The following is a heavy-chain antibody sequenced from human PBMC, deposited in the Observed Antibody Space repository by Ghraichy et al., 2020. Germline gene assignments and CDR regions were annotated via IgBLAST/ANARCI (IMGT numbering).Heavy chain of an antibody. J-gene: IGHJ5*02. CDR2: ITGSGGTT. V-gene: IGHV3-23*01. D-gene: IGHD3/OR15-3a*01. Sequence: GGSLRLSCSASGFTFSSYVMTWVRQAPGKGLELVSSITGSGGTTFYADSVKGRFTISRDNSRNTLFLQIYSLRAEDTAVYYCAKGKAATLLDGFDPWGQGTLGTGSA. CDR3: AKGKAATLLDGFDP. CDR1: GFTFSSYV.